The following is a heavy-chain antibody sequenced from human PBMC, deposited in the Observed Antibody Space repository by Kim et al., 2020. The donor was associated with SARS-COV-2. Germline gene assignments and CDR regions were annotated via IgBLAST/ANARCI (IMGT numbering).Heavy chain of an antibody. J-gene: IGHJ4*02. CDR3: ARAPGELPDY. D-gene: IGHD1-26*01. Sequence: NTKYSQKFQGRVTITRDTSASTAYMGLSSLRSEDTAVYYCARAPGELPDYWGQGTLVTVSS. V-gene: IGHV1-3*01. CDR2: NT.